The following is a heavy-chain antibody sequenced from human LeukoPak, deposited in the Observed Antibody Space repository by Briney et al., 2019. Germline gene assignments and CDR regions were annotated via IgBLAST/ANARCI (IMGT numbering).Heavy chain of an antibody. CDR3: ARGANYYDSSGLDAFDI. D-gene: IGHD3-22*01. J-gene: IGHJ3*02. CDR1: GYTFTSYY. Sequence: ASVKVSCKASGYTFTSYYMHWVRQAPGQGLEWMGIINPSGGSTSYAQKFQGRVTMTRDMSTSTVYMELSSLRSEDTAVYYCARGANYYDSSGLDAFDIWGQGTTVTVSS. V-gene: IGHV1-46*01. CDR2: INPSGGST.